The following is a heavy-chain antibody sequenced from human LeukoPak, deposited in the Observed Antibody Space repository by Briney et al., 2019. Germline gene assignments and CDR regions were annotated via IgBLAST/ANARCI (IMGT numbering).Heavy chain of an antibody. V-gene: IGHV3-30*02. CDR1: GFTFSSYG. CDR3: AKAPYSSSQNTYYMDV. J-gene: IGHJ6*03. D-gene: IGHD6-13*01. Sequence: PGGSLRLSCAASGFTFSSYGMHWVRQAPGKGLEWVAFIRYDGSNKYYADSVKGRFTISRDNSKNTLYLQMNSLRAEDTAVYYCAKAPYSSSQNTYYMDVWGKGTTVTISS. CDR2: IRYDGSNK.